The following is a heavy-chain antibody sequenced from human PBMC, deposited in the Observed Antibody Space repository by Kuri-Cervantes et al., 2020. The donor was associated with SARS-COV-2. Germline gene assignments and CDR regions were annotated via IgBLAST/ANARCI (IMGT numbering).Heavy chain of an antibody. J-gene: IGHJ5*02. CDR2: INHSGST. Sequence: GSLRLSCAASGFTFSSYAMSWVRQAPGKGLEWIGEINHSGSTNYNPSLKSRVTISVDKSKNQFSLKLSSVTAADTAVCYCARGVGTSRFDWFDPWGQGTLVTVSS. CDR3: ARGVGTSRFDWFDP. D-gene: IGHD1-1*01. V-gene: IGHV4-34*01. CDR1: GFTFSSYA.